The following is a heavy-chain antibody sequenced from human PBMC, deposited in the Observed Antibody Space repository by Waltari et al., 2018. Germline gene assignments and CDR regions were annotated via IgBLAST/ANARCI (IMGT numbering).Heavy chain of an antibody. CDR1: GFTFSTYA. V-gene: IGHV3-23*01. CDR2: LTGNGCST. Sequence: EVQLLESGGGLVQPGGSLRLSCAASGFTFSTYAMTWVRQAPGFWLEWVSSLTGNGCSTYYADSVKGRFTISRDNSKNTLYLQMNSLRAEDTAVYYCAKYFLPTTPVFDSWGQGTLVTVSS. J-gene: IGHJ4*02. D-gene: IGHD3-3*01. CDR3: AKYFLPTTPVFDS.